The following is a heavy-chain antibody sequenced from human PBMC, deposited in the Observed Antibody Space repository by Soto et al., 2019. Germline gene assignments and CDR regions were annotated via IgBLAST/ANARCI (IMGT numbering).Heavy chain of an antibody. CDR3: ASWGYSSSSGAAFDI. CDR2: LCGGNDDT. D-gene: IGHD6-6*01. J-gene: IGHJ3*02. Sequence: LCGGNDDTYYADSVKGRFTISRDNSKSTLSLQMNGLRAEDTAVYYCASWGYSSSSGAAFDIWGQGTMVTVSS. V-gene: IGHV3-23*01.